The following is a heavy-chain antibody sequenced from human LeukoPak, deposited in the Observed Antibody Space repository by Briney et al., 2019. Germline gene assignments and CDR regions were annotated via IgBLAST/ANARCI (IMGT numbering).Heavy chain of an antibody. CDR3: ARDLYYDSSGYYYRDGAFDI. J-gene: IGHJ3*02. V-gene: IGHV4-59*01. D-gene: IGHD3-22*01. CDR2: IYYSGST. Sequence: SETLSLTCTVSGGSISSYYWSWIRQPPGKGLEWIGYIYYSGSTNYNPSLKSRVTISVDTPKNQFSLKLSSVTAADTAVYYCARDLYYDSSGYYYRDGAFDIWGQGTMVTVSS. CDR1: GGSISSYY.